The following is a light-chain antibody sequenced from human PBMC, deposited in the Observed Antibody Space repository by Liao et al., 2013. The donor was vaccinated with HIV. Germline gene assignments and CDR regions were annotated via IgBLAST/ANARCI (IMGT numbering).Light chain of an antibody. Sequence: SYVLTQPPSVSVAPGQTARITCGGKKIGTTSVHWYQQRSGQAPVLVIFYDSARPSGIPERFSGTNSADTATLTIRRVEAGDEADYYCQVWDTSSDHVVFGGGTEADRP. CDR2: YDS. CDR1: KIGTTS. J-gene: IGLJ3*02. CDR3: QVWDTSSDHVV. V-gene: IGLV3-21*04.